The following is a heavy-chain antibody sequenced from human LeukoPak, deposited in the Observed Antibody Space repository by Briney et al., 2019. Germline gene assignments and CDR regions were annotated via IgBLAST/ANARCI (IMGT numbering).Heavy chain of an antibody. CDR3: ASYKGARGSYYRNAFDI. Sequence: SETLSLTCTVSGGSISSYYWSWIRQPPGKGLEWIGYIYYSGSTNYNPSLKSRVTISVDTSKNQFSLKLSSVTAADTAVYYCASYKGARGSYYRNAFDIWGQGTMVTVSS. J-gene: IGHJ3*02. D-gene: IGHD1-26*01. V-gene: IGHV4-59*01. CDR2: IYYSGST. CDR1: GGSISSYY.